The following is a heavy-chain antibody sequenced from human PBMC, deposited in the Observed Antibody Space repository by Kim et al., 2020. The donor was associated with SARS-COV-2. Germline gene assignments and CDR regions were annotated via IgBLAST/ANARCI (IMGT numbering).Heavy chain of an antibody. CDR2: IWYDGSNK. J-gene: IGHJ4*02. D-gene: IGHD3-22*01. Sequence: GGSLRLSCAASGFTFSSYAMHWVRQAPGKGLEWVAVIWYDGSNKYYADSVKGRFTISRDNSKNTLYLQMNSLRAEDTAVYYCAKGLLHSPGAFDYWGQGTLVTVSS. CDR3: AKGLLHSPGAFDY. CDR1: GFTFSSYA. V-gene: IGHV3-33*06.